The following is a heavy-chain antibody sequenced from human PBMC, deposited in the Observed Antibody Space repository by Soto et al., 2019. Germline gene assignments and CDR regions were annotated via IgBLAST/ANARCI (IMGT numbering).Heavy chain of an antibody. Sequence: GGSLRLSCAASGFTFSSYGMHWVRQAPGKGLEWVAVIWYDGSNKYYADSVKGRFTISRDNSKNTLYLQMNSLRAEDTAVYYCARGSGSQHFIFDYWGQGTLVTVSS. J-gene: IGHJ4*02. V-gene: IGHV3-33*01. CDR1: GFTFSSYG. CDR2: IWYDGSNK. CDR3: ARGSGSQHFIFDY. D-gene: IGHD1-26*01.